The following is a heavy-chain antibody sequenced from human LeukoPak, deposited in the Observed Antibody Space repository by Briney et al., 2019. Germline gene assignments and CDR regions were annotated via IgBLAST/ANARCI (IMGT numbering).Heavy chain of an antibody. Sequence: GGSLRLSCAASGFTVSSNYMSWVRQAPGKGLEWVSVIYSGGRTYYADSVKGRFTISRDNSKNMLYLQMNSLRAEDTAVYYCARRGLDYYDSSGYYYSTWGQGTLVTVSS. CDR3: ARRGLDYYDSSGYYYST. V-gene: IGHV3-66*04. CDR1: GFTVSSNY. D-gene: IGHD3-22*01. CDR2: IYSGGRT. J-gene: IGHJ5*02.